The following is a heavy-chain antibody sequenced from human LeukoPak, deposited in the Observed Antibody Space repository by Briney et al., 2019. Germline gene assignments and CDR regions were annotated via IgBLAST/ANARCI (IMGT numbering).Heavy chain of an antibody. CDR3: ARDAYGGAFDI. J-gene: IGHJ3*02. CDR2: IKEDGTEK. Sequence: GGSLRLSCAGSGFTFSDFWMTWVRQTPGKGLEWVANIKEDGTEKNLVDSVKGRFTISRDNTKNLLFLEMNNLRGDDTAVYYCARDAYGGAFDIWGQGTMVTVSS. CDR1: GFTFSDFW. D-gene: IGHD4-23*01. V-gene: IGHV3-7*01.